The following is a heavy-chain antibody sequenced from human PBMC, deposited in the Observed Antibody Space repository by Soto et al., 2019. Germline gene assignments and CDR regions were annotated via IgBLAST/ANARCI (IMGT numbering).Heavy chain of an antibody. CDR3: ARDHDYDSSGSHFDI. CDR1: GYTFTGYY. D-gene: IGHD3-22*01. V-gene: IGHV1-2*02. J-gene: IGHJ3*02. CDR2: INPNSGGT. Sequence: GASVKVSCKASGYTFTGYYMHWVRQAPGQGLEWMGWINPNSGGTNYAQKFQGRVTMTRDTSISTAYMELSRLRSDDTAVYYCARDHDYDSSGSHFDIWGQGTMVTVSS.